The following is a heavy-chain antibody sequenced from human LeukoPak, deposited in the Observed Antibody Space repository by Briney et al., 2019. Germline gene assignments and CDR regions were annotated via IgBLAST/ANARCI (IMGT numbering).Heavy chain of an antibody. CDR1: GFTFSSYA. CDR3: ARDGYYAPFDY. D-gene: IGHD2-2*01. V-gene: IGHV3-23*01. J-gene: IGHJ4*02. Sequence: GGSLRLSCAASGFTFSSYAMSWVRQAPGKGLEWVSLISGSGGTTYYADSVKGRFTISRDNAKNSLYLQMNSLRAEDTAVYYCARDGYYAPFDYWGQGTLVTVSS. CDR2: ISGSGGTT.